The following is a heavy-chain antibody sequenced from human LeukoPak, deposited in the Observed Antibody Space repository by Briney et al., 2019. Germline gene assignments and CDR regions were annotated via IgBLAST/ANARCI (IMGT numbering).Heavy chain of an antibody. D-gene: IGHD2-8*01. CDR2: IRYDGSNK. CDR3: ARALIGYYFDY. Sequence: PGGSLRLSCAASGFTFNSYPMHWVRQAPGKGLEWVAYIRYDGSNKNYADSVKGRFTISRDNAKNSLYLQMNSLRAEDTAVYYCARALIGYYFDYWGQGTLVTVSS. CDR1: GFTFNSYP. V-gene: IGHV3-30*02. J-gene: IGHJ4*02.